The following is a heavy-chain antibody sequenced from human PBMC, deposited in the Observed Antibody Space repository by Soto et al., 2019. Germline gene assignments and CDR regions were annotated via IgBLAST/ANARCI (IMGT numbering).Heavy chain of an antibody. J-gene: IGHJ5*02. CDR2: IYNTGTT. CDR1: GGSISGYY. CDR3: ARVGRPASFYDFWSGYRENWFDP. V-gene: IGHV4-59*12. Sequence: SETLSLTCNVSGGSISGYYWTWIRQPPGKGLEWIGYIYNTGTTNYNPSLESRVTISVDTSKNQFSLKLSSVTAADTAVYYCARVGRPASFYDFWSGYRENWFDPWGQGTLVTVSS. D-gene: IGHD3-3*01.